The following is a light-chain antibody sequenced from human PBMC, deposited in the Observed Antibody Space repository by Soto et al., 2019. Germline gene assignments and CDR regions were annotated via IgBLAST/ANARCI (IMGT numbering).Light chain of an antibody. CDR1: QSVGSN. Sequence: EIVMTRSPGTLSVSLGERATLSCRASQSVGSNLAWHQQKPGQAPRLLIYATSTRATGVPARFSGSGSGTEFTLTISGLQSEDFAVYHCQQYNNWPAAFGQGTKVEIK. V-gene: IGKV3-15*01. CDR2: ATS. CDR3: QQYNNWPAA. J-gene: IGKJ1*01.